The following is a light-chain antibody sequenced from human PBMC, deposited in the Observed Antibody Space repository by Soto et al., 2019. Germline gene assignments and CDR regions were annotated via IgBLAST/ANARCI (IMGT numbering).Light chain of an antibody. CDR3: SSYAGNNNL. CDR2: EVN. CDR1: SSDVGGYNY. J-gene: IGLJ2*01. Sequence: QSVLTQPPSASGSPGQSVTISCSGTSSDVGGYNYVSWYQQHPGKAPKLMIYEVNKRPSGVPDRFSGSKSGNTASLTVSGLQAEDEADYYCSSYAGNNNLFGGGTKLTVL. V-gene: IGLV2-8*01.